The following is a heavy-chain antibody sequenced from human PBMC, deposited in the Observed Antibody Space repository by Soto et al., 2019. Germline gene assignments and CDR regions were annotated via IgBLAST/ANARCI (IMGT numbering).Heavy chain of an antibody. V-gene: IGHV4-30-4*01. CDR1: GGSISSGDYY. Sequence: KSSETLSLTCTVSGGSISSGDYYWSWIRQPPGKGLEWIGYIYYSGSTYYNPSLKSRVTIAVDTSKNQFSLKLSSVTAADTAVYYCVGYCSGGSCYSVFIWGQGTLVTVSS. CDR3: VGYCSGGSCYSVFI. D-gene: IGHD2-15*01. CDR2: IYYSGST. J-gene: IGHJ4*02.